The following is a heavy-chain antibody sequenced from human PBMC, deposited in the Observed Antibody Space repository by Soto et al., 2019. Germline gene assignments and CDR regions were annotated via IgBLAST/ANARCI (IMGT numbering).Heavy chain of an antibody. J-gene: IGHJ4*02. CDR1: GFTFGGSA. CDR2: IRSKTNSYAT. V-gene: IGHV3-73*02. CDR3: TRQTDAVQWLVVPTDYNFDY. Sequence: EGQLGESGGGLVQPGGSLKLSCAASGFTFGGSAMHWVRQASGQGLEWVGHIRSKTNSYATAYAESVKGRFNISRDDSMNTAYLQMNSLKTEDTAVYFCTRQTDAVQWLVVPTDYNFDYWGQGTLVTVSS. D-gene: IGHD6-19*01.